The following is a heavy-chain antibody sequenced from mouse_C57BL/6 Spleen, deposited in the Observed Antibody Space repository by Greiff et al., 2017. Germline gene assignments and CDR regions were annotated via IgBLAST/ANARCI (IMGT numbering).Heavy chain of an antibody. CDR2: IYPGSGST. D-gene: IGHD1-1*01. V-gene: IGHV1-55*01. CDR3: ARARNYYGSSYWYFDV. J-gene: IGHJ1*03. CDR1: GYTFTSYW. Sequence: VQLQQPGAELVKPGASVKMSCKASGYTFTSYWITRVKQRPGQGLEWIGDIYPGSGSTNYNEKFKSKATLTVDTSSSTAYMQRSSLTSEDSAVYYCARARNYYGSSYWYFDVWGTGTTVTVSS.